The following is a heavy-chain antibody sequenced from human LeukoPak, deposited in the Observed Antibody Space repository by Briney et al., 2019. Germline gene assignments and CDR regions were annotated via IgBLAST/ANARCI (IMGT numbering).Heavy chain of an antibody. J-gene: IGHJ4*02. CDR2: INPNSGGT. Sequence: GASVKVSFKGSGYTXSHYYMHGVRQAPGQGLALMGWINPNSGGTNYAQKFQGRVTMTRDTSISTAYMELSRLRSDDTAVYYCASRTGGGARHFDYWGQGTLVTVSS. V-gene: IGHV1-2*02. CDR3: ASRTGGGARHFDY. D-gene: IGHD3-16*01. CDR1: GYTXSHYY.